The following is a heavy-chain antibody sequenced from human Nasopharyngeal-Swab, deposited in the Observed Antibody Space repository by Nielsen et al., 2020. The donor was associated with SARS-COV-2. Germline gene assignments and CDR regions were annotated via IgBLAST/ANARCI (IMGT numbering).Heavy chain of an antibody. CDR3: ARHSSPLMDV. V-gene: IGHV1-46*01. D-gene: IGHD3-22*01. J-gene: IGHJ6*03. CDR2: INPSGGST. Sequence: ASVKVSCKASGYTFTTSYMHWVRQAPGQGLEWMGIINPSGGSTNYAQKFQGRVTMTRDTSTSTVYMELSSLRSEDTAVYYCARHSSPLMDVWGKGTTVTVSS. CDR1: GYTFTTSY.